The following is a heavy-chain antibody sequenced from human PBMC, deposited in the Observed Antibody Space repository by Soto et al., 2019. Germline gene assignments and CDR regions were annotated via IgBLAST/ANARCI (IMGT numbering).Heavy chain of an antibody. J-gene: IGHJ6*02. CDR1: GFSISSNGYY. CDR3: AAIAADFFYYYGMDV. CDR2: IYYSGST. D-gene: IGHD6-13*01. Sequence: LDPLSLTCAFSGFSISSNGYYWGWIRQPPGKGLEWIGSIYYSGSTYYNPSLKSRVTISVDTSKNQFSLKLSSVTAADTAVYYCAAIAADFFYYYGMDVWGQGTKVTVSS. V-gene: IGHV4-39*01.